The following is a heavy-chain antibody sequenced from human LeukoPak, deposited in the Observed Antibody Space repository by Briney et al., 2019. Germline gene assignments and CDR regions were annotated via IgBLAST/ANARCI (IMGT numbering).Heavy chain of an antibody. CDR2: ISYDGSNK. CDR1: GFTFSSYA. D-gene: IGHD5-12*01. J-gene: IGHJ4*02. CDR3: ARDLFGYSGYDALAV. Sequence: GGSLRLSCAASGFTFSSYAMHWVRQAPGKGLEWVAVISYDGSNKYYADSVKGRFTISRDNSKNTLYLQMNSLRAEDTAVYHCARDLFGYSGYDALAVWGQGTLVTVSS. V-gene: IGHV3-30*04.